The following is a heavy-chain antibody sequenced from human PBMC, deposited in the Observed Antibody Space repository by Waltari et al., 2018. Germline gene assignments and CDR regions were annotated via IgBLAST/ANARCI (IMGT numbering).Heavy chain of an antibody. CDR2: ISFSGGT. D-gene: IGHD5-12*01. J-gene: IGHJ4*02. CDR3: AGSLRGYNPGDY. CDR1: GGSINSDEYY. V-gene: IGHV4-30-4*01. Sequence: QVQLQESGPGLVNPSQTLSLTCSVSGGSINSDEYYWSWVRQPLGKGLEWIGYISFSGGTYFNPSLKSRVTMSIDTSKNQFTLHLTAVTAADTAVYYCAGSLRGYNPGDYWGQGTLITVSS.